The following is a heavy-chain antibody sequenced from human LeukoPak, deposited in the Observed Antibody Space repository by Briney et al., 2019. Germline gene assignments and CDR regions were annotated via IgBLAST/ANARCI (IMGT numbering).Heavy chain of an antibody. Sequence: SETLSLTCTVSGGSISSGSYYWSWIRQPAGKGLEWIGRIYTSGSTNYNPSLKSRVTMSVDTSKNQFSLKLSSVTAADTAVYYCARGDYDFWSGWDAFDIWGQGTMVTVSS. J-gene: IGHJ3*02. D-gene: IGHD3-3*01. CDR3: ARGDYDFWSGWDAFDI. CDR1: GGSISSGSYY. CDR2: IYTSGST. V-gene: IGHV4-61*02.